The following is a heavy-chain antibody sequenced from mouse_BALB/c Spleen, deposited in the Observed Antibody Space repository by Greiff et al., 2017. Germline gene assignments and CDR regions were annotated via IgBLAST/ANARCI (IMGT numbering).Heavy chain of an antibody. Sequence: QVQLQQSGAELVRPGASVKLSCKASGYTFTSYWINWVKQRPGQGLEWIGNIYPSDSYTNYNQKFKDKATLTVDKSSSTAYMQLSSPTSEDSAVYYCTIGNYVWFAYWGQGTLVTVSA. J-gene: IGHJ3*01. V-gene: IGHV1-69*02. CDR3: TIGNYVWFAY. CDR2: IYPSDSYT. CDR1: GYTFTSYW. D-gene: IGHD2-1*01.